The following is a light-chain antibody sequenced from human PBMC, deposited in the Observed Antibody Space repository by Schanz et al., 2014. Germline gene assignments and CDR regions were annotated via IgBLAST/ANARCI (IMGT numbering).Light chain of an antibody. CDR1: SSDVGVYNY. J-gene: IGLJ2*01. Sequence: QSALTQPASVSGSPGQSITISCTGTSSDVGVYNYVSWYQQLPGKAPKLMIYDASNRPSGVSNRFSGSKSAYTASLTISGLQAEDEADYYCSSYAGSSTLVFGGGTKLTVL. CDR3: SSYAGSSTLV. CDR2: DAS. V-gene: IGLV2-14*03.